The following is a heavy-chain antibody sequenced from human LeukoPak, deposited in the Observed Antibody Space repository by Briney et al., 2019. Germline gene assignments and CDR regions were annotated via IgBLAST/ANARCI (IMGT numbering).Heavy chain of an antibody. CDR1: GGSINSNNFY. CDR3: ARRWAEVPPARGDAFDF. J-gene: IGHJ3*01. V-gene: IGHV4-39*02. CDR2: IYYSGSN. D-gene: IGHD2-2*01. Sequence: PSETLSLTCTVSGGSINSNNFYWGWIRQPPGKGLEWVGSIYYSGSNYHNPSLKSRVTISVDRSKNHFSLKLTSVTAADTAVYYCARRWAEVPPARGDAFDFWGQGAMVTVSS.